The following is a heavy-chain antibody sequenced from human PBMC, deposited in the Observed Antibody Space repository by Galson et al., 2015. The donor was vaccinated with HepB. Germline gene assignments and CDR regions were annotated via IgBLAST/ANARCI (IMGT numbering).Heavy chain of an antibody. Sequence: SVKVSCKASGYTFTSYYMHWVRQAPGQGLEWMGIINPSGGSTSYAQKFQGRVTMTRDTSTSTVYMELSSLRSEDTAVYYCARDQGYCTGGVCYTYYYYYYMDVWGKGTTVTVSS. CDR1: GYTFTSYY. J-gene: IGHJ6*03. V-gene: IGHV1-46*03. CDR3: ARDQGYCTGGVCYTYYYYYYMDV. D-gene: IGHD2-8*02. CDR2: INPSGGST.